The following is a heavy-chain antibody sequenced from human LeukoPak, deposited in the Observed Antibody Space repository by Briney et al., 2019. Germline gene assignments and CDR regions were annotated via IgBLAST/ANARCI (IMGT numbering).Heavy chain of an antibody. CDR2: IYYSGST. CDR1: GGSISSYY. V-gene: IGHV4-59*01. CDR3: ARWGHFDTSGYFVVDY. Sequence: SETLSLTRTVSGGSISSYYWSWIRQPPGKGLEWIGYIYYSGSTNYNPSLKSRVSISIDTSKNHFSLKLRSVTAVDTAVYYCARWGHFDTSGYFVVDYWGQGTLVTVSS. D-gene: IGHD3-22*01. J-gene: IGHJ4*02.